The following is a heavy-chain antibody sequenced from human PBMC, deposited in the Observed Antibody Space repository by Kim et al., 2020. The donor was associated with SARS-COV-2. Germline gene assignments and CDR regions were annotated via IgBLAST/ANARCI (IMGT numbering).Heavy chain of an antibody. Sequence: GGSLRLSCAASGFTFSSYGMHWVRQAPGKGLEWVAVIWYDGSNKYYADSVKGRFTISRDNSKNTLYLQMNSLRAEDTAVYYCAKDLWVRGVITFDPWGQGTLVTVSS. CDR3: AKDLWVRGVITFDP. D-gene: IGHD3-10*01. J-gene: IGHJ5*02. CDR2: IWYDGSNK. V-gene: IGHV3-33*06. CDR1: GFTFSSYG.